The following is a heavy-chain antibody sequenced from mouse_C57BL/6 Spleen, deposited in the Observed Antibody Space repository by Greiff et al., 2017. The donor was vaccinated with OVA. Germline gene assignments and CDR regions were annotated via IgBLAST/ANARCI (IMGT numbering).Heavy chain of an antibody. D-gene: IGHD1-1*01. CDR1: GYTFTNYW. Sequence: VKLQESGAELVRPGTSVKMSCKASGYTFTNYWIGWAKQRPGHGLEWIGDIYPGGGYTNYNQKFKGKATLTVDTSSSTAYMQLSSLTSEDSAVYYCARGDYGSSSWFAYWGQGTLVTVSA. J-gene: IGHJ3*01. V-gene: IGHV1-63*01. CDR2: IYPGGGYT. CDR3: ARGDYGSSSWFAY.